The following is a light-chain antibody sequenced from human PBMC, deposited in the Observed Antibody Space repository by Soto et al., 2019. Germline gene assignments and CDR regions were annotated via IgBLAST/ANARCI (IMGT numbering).Light chain of an antibody. CDR3: QQRNVWPPIT. V-gene: IGKV3-11*01. CDR2: DAS. Sequence: VLAPSPATLSLSPGDRATLSCRASQSIRTSLAWYQQKPGQAPRLVIFDASNRANGVPARFGGSGSGTDFTLTINSLEPEDFAVYYCQQRNVWPPITFGQGTRLEIK. J-gene: IGKJ5*01. CDR1: QSIRTS.